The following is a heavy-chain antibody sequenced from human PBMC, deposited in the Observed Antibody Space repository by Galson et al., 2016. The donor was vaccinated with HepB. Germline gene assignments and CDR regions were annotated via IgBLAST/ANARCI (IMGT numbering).Heavy chain of an antibody. Sequence: SLRLSCAASDSTFINAWMNWVRQAPGKGLEWVGRIKSKTAGGTIDYAAPVKGRFIISRDDSENTLFLQMNSLQAEDTAVYYCTTSGGTWEGSSWPPYWGHGTLVTVSS. CDR3: TTSGGTWEGSSWPPY. V-gene: IGHV3-15*07. CDR1: DSTFINAW. CDR2: IKSKTAGGTI. D-gene: IGHD6-13*01. J-gene: IGHJ4*01.